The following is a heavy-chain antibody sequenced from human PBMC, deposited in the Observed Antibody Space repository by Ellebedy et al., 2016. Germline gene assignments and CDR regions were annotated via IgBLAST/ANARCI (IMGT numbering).Heavy chain of an antibody. V-gene: IGHV4-39*07. Sequence: SETLSLTXAVSGGSISSGGYYWGWIRQPPGKGLEWIGSIYYSGSTYYNPSLKSRVTMSVDTSKNQFSLKLSSVTAADTAVYYCARSSEWYYYYMDVWGKGTTVTVSS. D-gene: IGHD6-19*01. CDR1: GGSISSGGYY. CDR2: IYYSGST. J-gene: IGHJ6*03. CDR3: ARSSEWYYYYMDV.